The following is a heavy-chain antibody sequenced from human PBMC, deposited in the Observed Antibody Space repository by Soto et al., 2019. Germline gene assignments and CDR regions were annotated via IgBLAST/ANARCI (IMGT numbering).Heavy chain of an antibody. CDR1: GSDSFTS. J-gene: IGHJ4*02. CDR2: INPKNDDT. CDR3: ARDDTGANFGS. D-gene: IGHD2-8*02. V-gene: IGHV1-2*02. Sequence: QVQLCRLGLGWRSPGPQGRVPSRALGSDSFTSFLTWGRQAPGQGLEWMGWINPKNDDTNYAQKFQGRVTMTRDTSISVAYMELSGLNSGDTAVYYCARDDTGANFGSWGQGTLVTV.